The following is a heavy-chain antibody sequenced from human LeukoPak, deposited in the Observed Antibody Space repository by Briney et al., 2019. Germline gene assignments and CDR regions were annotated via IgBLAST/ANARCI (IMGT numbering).Heavy chain of an antibody. Sequence: PSETLSLTCTVSGGSISSGDYYWSWICQPPGKGLEWIGYIYYSGSTYYNPSLKSRVTISVDTSKNQFSLKLSSVTAADTAVYYCARAVEEDYFDYWGQGTLVTVSS. J-gene: IGHJ4*02. CDR3: ARAVEEDYFDY. V-gene: IGHV4-30-4*01. CDR1: GGSISSGDYY. CDR2: IYYSGST.